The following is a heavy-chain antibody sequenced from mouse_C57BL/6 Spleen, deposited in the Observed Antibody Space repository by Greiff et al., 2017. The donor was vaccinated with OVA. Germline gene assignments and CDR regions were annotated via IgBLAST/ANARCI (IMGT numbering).Heavy chain of an antibody. D-gene: IGHD2-4*01. J-gene: IGHJ1*03. CDR1: GYTFTDYE. V-gene: IGHV1-15*01. CDR2: IDPETGGT. Sequence: QVQLKESGAELVRPGASVTLSCKASGYTFTDYEMHWVKQTPVHGLEWIGAIDPETGGTAYNQKFKGKAILTADKSSSTAYMELRSLTSEDSAVYYCTREVYYDYDGRRYFDVWGTGTTVTVSS. CDR3: TREVYYDYDGRRYFDV.